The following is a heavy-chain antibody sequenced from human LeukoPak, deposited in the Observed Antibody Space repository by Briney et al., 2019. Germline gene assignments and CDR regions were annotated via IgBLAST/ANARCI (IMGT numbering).Heavy chain of an antibody. Sequence: GGSLRLSCAASGFTFSSYEMNWVRQAPGKGLEWVSYISSGGSRIFHADSVKGRISISRDNAKRSLYLQMNSLRAEDTALYYCARDRLFATARPHDGFDIWGQGTMVTVSS. V-gene: IGHV3-48*03. CDR1: GFTFSSYE. CDR3: ARDRLFATARPHDGFDI. J-gene: IGHJ3*02. D-gene: IGHD2-15*01. CDR2: ISSGGSRI.